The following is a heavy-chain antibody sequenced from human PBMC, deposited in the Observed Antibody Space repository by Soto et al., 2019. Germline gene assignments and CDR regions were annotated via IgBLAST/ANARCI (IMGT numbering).Heavy chain of an antibody. D-gene: IGHD5-18*01. CDR1: GFSFSSYW. CDR3: AKREGNTYGLFH. J-gene: IGHJ4*02. V-gene: IGHV3-74*01. Sequence: EVQLVESGGGLVQPGGSLRLSCAASGFSFSSYWNHWVRQAPGKGLVWVSRIKTDGSSTDYADSVKGRFTISRDNAKNTLYLQMNSLSAEDTAVYYCAKREGNTYGLFHWGQGTLVTVSS. CDR2: IKTDGSST.